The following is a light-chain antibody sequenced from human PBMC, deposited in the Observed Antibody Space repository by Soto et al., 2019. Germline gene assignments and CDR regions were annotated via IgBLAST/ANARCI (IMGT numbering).Light chain of an antibody. CDR3: QSYDSSLSGWNWV. CDR2: GNS. V-gene: IGLV1-40*01. Sequence: QSVLTQPPSVSGAPGQRVTISCTGSSSNIGAGYDVLWYQQLPGTAPKLLIYGNSNRPSGVPDRFSGSKSGTSASLAITGLQAEDEADYYCQSYDSSLSGWNWVFGGGTKLTVL. J-gene: IGLJ3*02. CDR1: SSNIGAGYD.